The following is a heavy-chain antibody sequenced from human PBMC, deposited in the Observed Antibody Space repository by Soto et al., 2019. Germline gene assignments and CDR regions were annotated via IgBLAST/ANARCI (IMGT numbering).Heavy chain of an antibody. V-gene: IGHV3-48*01. Sequence: GGSLRLSCAASGFTFSSYSMNWVRQAPGKGLEWVSYISSSSSTIYYADSVKGRFTISRDNAKNSLYLQMNSLRAEDTAVYYCARDRCFNSVCYAASDYWGQGTLVTVSS. D-gene: IGHD2-8*01. CDR3: ARDRCFNSVCYAASDY. J-gene: IGHJ4*02. CDR2: ISSSSSTI. CDR1: GFTFSSYS.